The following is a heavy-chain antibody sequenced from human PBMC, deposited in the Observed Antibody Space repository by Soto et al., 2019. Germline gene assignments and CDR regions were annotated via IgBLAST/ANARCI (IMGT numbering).Heavy chain of an antibody. CDR3: ARWGGLSCSGAVCFKKPFDY. J-gene: IGHJ4*02. Sequence: QVQLVQSGAEVKRPESSMKVSCKPSGGTFNNYAINWVRQAPGQGLGGRGAFIPISGTTKYAQKFQGRVTITADKSTSTVYMDLSSLRSEDTAVYYCARWGGLSCSGAVCFKKPFDYWGQGTLVTVSS. D-gene: IGHD2-8*02. CDR2: FIPISGTT. V-gene: IGHV1-69*06. CDR1: GGTFNNYA.